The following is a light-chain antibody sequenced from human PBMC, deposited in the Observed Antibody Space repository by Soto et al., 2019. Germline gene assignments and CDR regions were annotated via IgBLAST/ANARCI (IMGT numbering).Light chain of an antibody. CDR3: QQRSTGT. Sequence: EIVLTQSPATLSLSPGERATLSCRASQTINNFLAWYQQKPGQAPRLLIYDASTRAPGIPGRFSGSGSGKDFTLTIPSLEPDDFAFYHCQQRSTGTFGGGTKVDIK. CDR1: QTINNF. V-gene: IGKV3-11*01. J-gene: IGKJ4*01. CDR2: DAS.